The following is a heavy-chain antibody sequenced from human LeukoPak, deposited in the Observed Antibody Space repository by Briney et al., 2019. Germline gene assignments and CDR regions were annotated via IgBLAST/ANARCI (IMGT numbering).Heavy chain of an antibody. J-gene: IGHJ4*02. V-gene: IGHV4-34*01. D-gene: IGHD2/OR15-2a*01. CDR3: ARVVFWPWMTTLEHDY. Sequence: PSETLSLTCAAYGGSFSGYYWSWIRQPPGKGLEWIGEINHSGSTNYNPSLKSRVTISVDTSKNQFSLKLSSVTAADTAVYYCARVVFWPWMTTLEHDYWGQGTLVTVSS. CDR2: INHSGST. CDR1: GGSFSGYY.